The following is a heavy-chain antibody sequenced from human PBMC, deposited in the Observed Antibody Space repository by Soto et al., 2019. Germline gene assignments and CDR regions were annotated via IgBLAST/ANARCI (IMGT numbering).Heavy chain of an antibody. V-gene: IGHV1-2*06. CDR3: ARDGNFAFRGYSFGFDF. J-gene: IGHJ4*02. CDR1: GYRFTNFY. Sequence: QVQLVQSGAEVKKPGASVRVSCKASGYRFTNFYIHWVRQAPGQGLEWMGRMNLDTGGTTYAQKFQGRVTMTRDTSINTAYMEVTNLESDDTAIYYCARDGNFAFRGYSFGFDFWGQGTRVTVSS. D-gene: IGHD5-18*01. CDR2: MNLDTGGT.